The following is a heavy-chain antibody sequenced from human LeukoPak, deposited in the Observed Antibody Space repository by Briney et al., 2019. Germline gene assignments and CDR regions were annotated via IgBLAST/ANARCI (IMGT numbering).Heavy chain of an antibody. CDR1: GGSISSYY. D-gene: IGHD2-15*01. Sequence: PSETLSLTCTVSGGSISSYYWSWIRQPPGKGLEWIGYIYYNGSTNYNPSLKSRVTISVDTSKDQFSLKLSSVTAADTAVYYCARAPGLGYCSGGSCYSPNYYYYGMDVWGQGTTVTVSS. J-gene: IGHJ6*02. CDR3: ARAPGLGYCSGGSCYSPNYYYYGMDV. CDR2: IYYNGST. V-gene: IGHV4-59*01.